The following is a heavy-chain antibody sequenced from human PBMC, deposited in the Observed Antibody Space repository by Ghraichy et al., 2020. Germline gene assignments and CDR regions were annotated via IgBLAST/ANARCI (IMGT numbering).Heavy chain of an antibody. J-gene: IGHJ4*02. D-gene: IGHD1-26*01. Sequence: GGSLRLSCVASTFTFRNYAMTWVRQAPGKGLEWVSIISGTGGIRYYVDSVKGRFTISRDNSNNSLYLQMNSLRADDTAVCFCARGKLEWELLYLDCMGLGTLVTVS. CDR3: ARGKLEWELLYLDC. CDR1: TFTFRNYA. V-gene: IGHV3-23*01. CDR2: ISGTGGIR.